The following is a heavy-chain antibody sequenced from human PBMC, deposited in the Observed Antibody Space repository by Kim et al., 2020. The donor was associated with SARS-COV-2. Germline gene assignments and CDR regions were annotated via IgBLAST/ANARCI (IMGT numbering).Heavy chain of an antibody. CDR1: GFTFSSYG. J-gene: IGHJ6*02. CDR2: ISYDGSNK. V-gene: IGHV3-30*18. D-gene: IGHD4-17*01. Sequence: GGSLRLSCAASGFTFSSYGMHWVRQAPGKGLEWVAVISYDGSNKYYADSVKGRFTISRDNSKNTLYVQMNSLRAEDTAVYYCAKGVGDYEVYDYYGMDVWGQGTTVTVSS. CDR3: AKGVGDYEVYDYYGMDV.